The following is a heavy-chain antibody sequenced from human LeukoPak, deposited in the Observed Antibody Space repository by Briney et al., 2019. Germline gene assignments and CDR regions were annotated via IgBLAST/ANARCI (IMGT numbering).Heavy chain of an antibody. CDR1: GGSISSGTYY. CDR3: ARGTYDLNY. D-gene: IGHD5-12*01. CDR2: IHASGNT. J-gene: IGHJ4*02. Sequence: SETLSLTCTVSGGSISSGTYYWGWVRQPPGKGLEWIGRIHASGNTKLNPSLKSRVTMSVDTSKNQFSLKLTSVTAADTAVYYCARGTYDLNYWGQGILVTVSS. V-gene: IGHV4-61*05.